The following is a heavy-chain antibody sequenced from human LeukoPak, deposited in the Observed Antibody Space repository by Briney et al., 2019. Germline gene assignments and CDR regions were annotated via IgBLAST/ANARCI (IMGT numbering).Heavy chain of an antibody. CDR3: AELGITMIGGV. CDR2: ISCSGSTI. CDR1: GFTFSSYE. Sequence: PGGSLRLSCAASGFTFSSYEMNWVRQAPAKGLEWVSYISCSGSTIYYADSVKGRFTISRDNAKNSLYLQMNSLRAEDTAVYYCAELGITMIGGVWGKGTTVTISS. V-gene: IGHV3-48*03. J-gene: IGHJ6*04. D-gene: IGHD3-10*02.